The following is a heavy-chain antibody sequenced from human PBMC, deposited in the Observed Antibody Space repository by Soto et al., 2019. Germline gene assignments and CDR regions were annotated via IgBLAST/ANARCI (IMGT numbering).Heavy chain of an antibody. Sequence: QVQLVQSGAEVKKPGASVKVSCKASGYTFTSYGISWVRQAPGQGLEWMGWISAYNGNTNYAQKLQGRVTMTTDTSTSTAYMELRSLRSDDTAGYYGARVKYSPPSNYSYGMDVWGQGTTVTGSS. J-gene: IGHJ6*02. V-gene: IGHV1-18*01. CDR3: ARVKYSPPSNYSYGMDV. D-gene: IGHD5-18*01. CDR2: ISAYNGNT. CDR1: GYTFTSYG.